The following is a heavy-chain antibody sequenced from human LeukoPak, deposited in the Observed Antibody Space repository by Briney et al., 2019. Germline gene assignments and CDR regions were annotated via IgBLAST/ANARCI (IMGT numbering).Heavy chain of an antibody. CDR2: IYHSGST. CDR1: GGSISSSSYY. D-gene: IGHD3-10*01. V-gene: IGHV4-39*07. Sequence: PSETLSLTCTVSGGSISSSSYYWGWIRQPPGTGLEWIGSIYHSGSTYYNPSLKSRVTISVDTSKNQFSLKLSSVTAADTAVYYCAGRYYYGSGSSYYYYMDVWGKGTTVTISS. J-gene: IGHJ6*03. CDR3: AGRYYYGSGSSYYYYMDV.